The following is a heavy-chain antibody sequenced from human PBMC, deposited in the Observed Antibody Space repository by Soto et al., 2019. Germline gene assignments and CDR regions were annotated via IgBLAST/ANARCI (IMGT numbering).Heavy chain of an antibody. CDR3: ARDQDVTVAWVDH. CDR2: VNSYNGRT. D-gene: IGHD6-19*01. CDR1: GFTFTSYT. V-gene: IGHV1-18*01. Sequence: ASVKVSCKTSGFTFTSYTLTWVLQAPGQGLEWMGWVNSYNGRTNYAPNLQARVTMTADTSTSTAYLELRNLTSDDTAIYYCARDQDVTVAWVDHWGQGTPVTVSS. J-gene: IGHJ4*02.